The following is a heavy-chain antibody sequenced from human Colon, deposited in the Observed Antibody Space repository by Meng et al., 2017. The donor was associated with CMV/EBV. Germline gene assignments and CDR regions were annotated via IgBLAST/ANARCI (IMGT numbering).Heavy chain of an antibody. CDR2: ISGSGDST. J-gene: IGHJ4*02. Sequence: GGSLRLSCAASGFTFSSYAMTWVRQAPGKGLEWVSAISGSGDSTYYADSVKGRFTISRDNSKNSLYLQMNSLRAEDTAVYYCARRVGYYDFWSGYSGDYWGQGTLVTVSS. CDR1: GFTFSSYA. V-gene: IGHV3-23*01. D-gene: IGHD3-3*01. CDR3: ARRVGYYDFWSGYSGDY.